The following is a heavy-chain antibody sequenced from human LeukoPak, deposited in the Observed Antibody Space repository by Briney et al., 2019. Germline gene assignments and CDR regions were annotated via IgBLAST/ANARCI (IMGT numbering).Heavy chain of an antibody. J-gene: IGHJ4*02. CDR2: IYYSGST. CDR1: GGSISSYY. Sequence: KASETLSLTCTVSGGSISSYYWSWIRQPPGKGLEWIGYIYYSGSTNYNPSLKSRVTISVDTSKNQFSLKLSSVTAADTAVYYCARFRGDYDFDYWGQGTLVTVSS. D-gene: IGHD4-17*01. V-gene: IGHV4-59*01. CDR3: ARFRGDYDFDY.